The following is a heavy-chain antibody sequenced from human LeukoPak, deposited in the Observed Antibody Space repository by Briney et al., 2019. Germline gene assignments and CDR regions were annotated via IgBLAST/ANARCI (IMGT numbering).Heavy chain of an antibody. CDR3: ASSHSSSSSWFDP. V-gene: IGHV4-59*11. Sequence: SETLSLTCTVSGGSISSHYWSWIRQPPGKGLEWIGYIYYSGSTNYNPSLKSRVTISVDTSKNQFSLKLSSVTAADTAVYYCASSHSSSSSWFDPWGQGTLVTVSS. D-gene: IGHD6-6*01. CDR2: IYYSGST. J-gene: IGHJ5*02. CDR1: GGSISSHY.